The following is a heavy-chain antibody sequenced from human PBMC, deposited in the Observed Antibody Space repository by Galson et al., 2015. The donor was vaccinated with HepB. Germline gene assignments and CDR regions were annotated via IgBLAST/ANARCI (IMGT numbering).Heavy chain of an antibody. CDR3: AKGIDY. V-gene: IGHV3-23*01. CDR1: GFTSSNYA. Sequence: SLRLSCAASGFTSSNYAMSWVRQAPGKGLEWVTAISDSGGNTYYADSVKGRFTISRDNSKNTLYLQMNSLRGEDTAVYYCAKGIDYWGQGTLVTVSS. CDR2: ISDSGGNT. J-gene: IGHJ4*02.